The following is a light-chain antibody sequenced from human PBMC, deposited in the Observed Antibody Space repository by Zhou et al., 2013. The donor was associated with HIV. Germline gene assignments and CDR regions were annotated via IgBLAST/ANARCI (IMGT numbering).Light chain of an antibody. Sequence: DIQMTQSPSIVSASVGSRVTITCRASQSINSWLAWFQQKPGKAPKLLIYKTSNLENGVPSRFTGSGSGTEFTLTISSLQPEDSATYYCQWEFTFGGGTKV. J-gene: IGKJ4*01. V-gene: IGKV1-5*03. CDR2: KTS. CDR3: QWEFT. CDR1: QSINSW.